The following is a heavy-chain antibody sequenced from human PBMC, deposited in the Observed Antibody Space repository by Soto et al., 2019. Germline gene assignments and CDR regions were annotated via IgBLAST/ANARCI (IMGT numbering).Heavy chain of an antibody. J-gene: IGHJ6*02. CDR3: AHGHCQVPKGTYYYGMGV. CDR1: GFSLRTSGVC. Sequence: SGPTLVNPTQTLTLTCTFSGFSLRTSGVCVGWIRQPPGNALGWLALIYWDDDKRYSPCLKTRLTITNDASKNQVGLTMTNGDPVDTGTYYCAHGHCQVPKGTYYYGMGVWGQGTTVTVSS. CDR2: IYWDDDK. V-gene: IGHV2-5*02. D-gene: IGHD2-21*02.